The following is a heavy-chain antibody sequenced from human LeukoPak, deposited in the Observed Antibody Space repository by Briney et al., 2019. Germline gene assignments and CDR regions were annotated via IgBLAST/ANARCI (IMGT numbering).Heavy chain of an antibody. J-gene: IGHJ3*02. D-gene: IGHD4-23*01. V-gene: IGHV4-61*02. CDR3: ARALPGGAFDI. Sequence: SETLSLTCTVSGGSISSGSYYWSWIRQPAGKGLEWIGRIYTSGSTNYNPSLKSRVTILLDTPKNQFSLNLSSVTAADTAVYYCARALPGGAFDIWGQGTMVTVSS. CDR1: GGSISSGSYY. CDR2: IYTSGST.